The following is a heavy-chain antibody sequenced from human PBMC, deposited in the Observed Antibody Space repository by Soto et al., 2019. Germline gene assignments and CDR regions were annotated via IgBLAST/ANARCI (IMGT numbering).Heavy chain of an antibody. CDR3: ARAHCSSTSCYPSQDALDI. CDR2: INPSSGGT. D-gene: IGHD2-2*01. Sequence: GASVKVSCKASGYTFTGYYMHWVRQAPGQGLDWIGWINPSSGGTNYAQKFQGWVTMTRDTSIDTAYMELSRLKSDDTAVYYCARAHCSSTSCYPSQDALDIWGQGTMVTVSS. CDR1: GYTFTGYY. V-gene: IGHV1-2*04. J-gene: IGHJ3*02.